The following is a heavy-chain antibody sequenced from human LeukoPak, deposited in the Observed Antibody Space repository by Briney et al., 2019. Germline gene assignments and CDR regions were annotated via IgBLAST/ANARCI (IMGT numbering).Heavy chain of an antibody. J-gene: IGHJ6*02. Sequence: PSETLSLTCTVSGGSVSSGSYYWSWIRQPPGKGLEWIGYIYYSGSTNYNPSLKSRVTISVDTSKNQFSLKLSSVTAADTAVYYCASLYGDYVHYGMDVWGQGTAVTVSS. V-gene: IGHV4-61*01. D-gene: IGHD4-17*01. CDR2: IYYSGST. CDR3: ASLYGDYVHYGMDV. CDR1: GGSVSSGSYY.